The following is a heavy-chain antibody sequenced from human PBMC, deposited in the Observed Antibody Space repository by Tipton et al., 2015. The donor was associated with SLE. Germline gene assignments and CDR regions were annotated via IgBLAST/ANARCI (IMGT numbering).Heavy chain of an antibody. J-gene: IGHJ4*02. Sequence: QVQLVQSGPEVKEPGASVKVSCKASGYTFSGSYLHWVRQAPGQGLEWMGWINPNSGGTNYAQKFQGRVAMTRDTFISTAYIELRGLKFDDTSVYYCARSLGWVGYYDYWSGYSIDYWGQGTLVSFSS. CDR2: INPNSGGT. CDR1: GYTFSGSY. CDR3: ARSLGWVGYYDYWSGYSIDY. D-gene: IGHD3-3*01. V-gene: IGHV1-2*02.